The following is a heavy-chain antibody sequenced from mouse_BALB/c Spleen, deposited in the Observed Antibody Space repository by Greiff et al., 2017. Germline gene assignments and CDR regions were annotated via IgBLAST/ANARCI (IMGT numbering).Heavy chain of an antibody. D-gene: IGHD2-12*01. CDR3: ARGGDDGGFDG. Sequence: EVHLVESGGGLVKPGGSLKLSCAASGFTFSSYAMSWVRQTPEKRLEWVASISSGGSTYYPDSVKGRFTISRDNARNILYLQMSSLRSEDTAMYYCARGGDDGGFDGWGAGTTGTVAS. V-gene: IGHV5-6-5*01. J-gene: IGHJ1*01. CDR1: GFTFSSYA. CDR2: ISSGGST.